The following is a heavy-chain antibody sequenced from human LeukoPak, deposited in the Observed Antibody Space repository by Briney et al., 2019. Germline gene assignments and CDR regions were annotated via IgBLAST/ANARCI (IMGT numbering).Heavy chain of an antibody. CDR3: ARYSSGWSGPFDY. Sequence: PGGSLRLSCAASGFTFSSYSMNWVRQAPGKGLEWVSSISSSSSYIYYADSVKGRFTISRDNAKNSLYLQMNSLRAGDTAVYYCARYSSGWSGPFDYWGQGTLVTVSS. D-gene: IGHD6-13*01. CDR1: GFTFSSYS. J-gene: IGHJ4*02. CDR2: ISSSSSYI. V-gene: IGHV3-21*01.